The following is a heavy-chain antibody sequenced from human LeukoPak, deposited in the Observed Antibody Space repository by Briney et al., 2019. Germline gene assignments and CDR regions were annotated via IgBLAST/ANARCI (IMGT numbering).Heavy chain of an antibody. CDR1: GFGFSSYW. CDR2: IKQDGSEK. J-gene: IGHJ4*02. CDR3: ARDSILGEIDY. Sequence: GGSLRLSCAASGFGFSSYWMSWVRQAPGKGLEWVANIKQDGSEKYYVDSVKGRFTISRDNAKNSLYLQMNSLRAEDTAVYYCARDSILGEIDYWGQGTLVTVSS. D-gene: IGHD3-10*01. V-gene: IGHV3-7*01.